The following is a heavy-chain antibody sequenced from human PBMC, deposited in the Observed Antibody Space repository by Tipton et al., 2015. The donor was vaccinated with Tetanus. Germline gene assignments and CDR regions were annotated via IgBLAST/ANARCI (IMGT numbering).Heavy chain of an antibody. D-gene: IGHD2/OR15-2a*01. J-gene: IGHJ4*02. CDR1: GEALVRGGYY. CDR2: IYHTGAA. V-gene: IGHV4-31*02. Sequence: GEALVRGGYYWTWIRHLPGKGLEWIGYIYHTGAAHYNPSLKSRVTLSVDMSKNQFFLKMISMTAADTAVYFCARGVPREAFYLDSWGPGQQVTVSS. CDR3: ARGVPREAFYLDS.